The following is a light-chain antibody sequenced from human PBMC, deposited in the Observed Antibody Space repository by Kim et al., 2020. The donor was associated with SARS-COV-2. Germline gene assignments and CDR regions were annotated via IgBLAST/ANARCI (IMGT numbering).Light chain of an antibody. J-gene: IGLJ2*01. CDR1: NIGSKS. CDR2: YDS. V-gene: IGLV3-21*04. CDR3: QVWDSSSDHVI. Sequence: SYELTQPPSVSVAPGKTARITCGGNNIGSKSVHWYQQKPGQAPVLVIYYDSDRPSGIPERFSGSNSGNTPTLTISRVEAGDEADYYCQVWDSSSDHVIFGGGTQLTVL.